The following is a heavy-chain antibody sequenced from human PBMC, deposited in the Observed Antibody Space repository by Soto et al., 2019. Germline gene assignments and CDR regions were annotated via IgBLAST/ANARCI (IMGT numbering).Heavy chain of an antibody. J-gene: IGHJ4*02. CDR3: ARRGALTSYYYGYYFDY. D-gene: IGHD3-9*01. V-gene: IGHV1-3*01. Sequence: ASVKVSFKASGYTFPRYAINWMRQAPGQSPEWMGWINPGNGNTKYSQRFQGRVTFTRDTSASTVYMELSSLTSEDTAVYSCARRGALTSYYYGYYFDYWGQGTLVTVSS. CDR1: GYTFPRYA. CDR2: INPGNGNT.